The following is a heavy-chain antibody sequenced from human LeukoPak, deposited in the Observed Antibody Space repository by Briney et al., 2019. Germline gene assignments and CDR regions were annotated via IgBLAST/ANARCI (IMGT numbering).Heavy chain of an antibody. D-gene: IGHD3-3*01. Sequence: GGSLRLSCAASGFTFSSYWMSWVRQAPGKGLEWVANIKQDGSEKYYVDSVKGRFTISRDNAKNSLYLQMNSLRAEDTAVYYCARDPSHYDFWSGYYGYYYYMDVWGKGTTVTVSS. CDR2: IKQDGSEK. V-gene: IGHV3-7*01. J-gene: IGHJ6*03. CDR3: ARDPSHYDFWSGYYGYYYYMDV. CDR1: GFTFSSYW.